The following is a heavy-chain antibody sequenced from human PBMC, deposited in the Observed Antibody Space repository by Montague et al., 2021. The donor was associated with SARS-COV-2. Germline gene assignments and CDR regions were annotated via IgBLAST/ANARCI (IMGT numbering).Heavy chain of an antibody. CDR2: IYHSGST. V-gene: IGHV4-38-2*02. J-gene: IGHJ5*02. D-gene: IGHD2-15*01. Sequence: SETLSLTCTVSGYSISSGYYWGWIRQPPGKGLEWIGSIYHSGSTYYNPSLKSRVTISVDTSKNQFSLKLSSVTAADTAVYYCARERRYCSGGSCYSGWFDPWGQGTLGTVSS. CDR1: GYSISSGYY. CDR3: ARERRYCSGGSCYSGWFDP.